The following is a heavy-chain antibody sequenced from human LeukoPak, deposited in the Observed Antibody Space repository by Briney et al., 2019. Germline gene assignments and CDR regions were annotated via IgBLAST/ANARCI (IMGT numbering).Heavy chain of an antibody. CDR2: THYRSKWYN. V-gene: IGHV6-1*01. CDR1: GDSVSSNSAA. CDR3: ARDKGIVGATLLDY. D-gene: IGHD1-26*01. J-gene: IGHJ4*02. Sequence: SQTLSLTCAISGDSVSSNSAAWNWIRQSPSRGLEWLGRTHYRSKWYNDYAVSVKSRITINPDTSKNQFSLQLSSVTPEDTAVYYCARDKGIVGATLLDYWGQGTLVTVSS.